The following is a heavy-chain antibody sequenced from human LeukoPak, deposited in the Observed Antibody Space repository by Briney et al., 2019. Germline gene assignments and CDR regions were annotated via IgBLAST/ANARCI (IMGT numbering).Heavy chain of an antibody. Sequence: GASVKVSCKASGYTFTSYDINWVRQATGQGLEWMGGIIPIFGTANYAQKFQGRVTITADESTSTAYMELSSLRSEDTAVYYCARQGQVVATIHYYYYYYMDVWGKGTTVTVSS. J-gene: IGHJ6*03. CDR2: IIPIFGTA. D-gene: IGHD5-12*01. V-gene: IGHV1-69*13. CDR3: ARQGQVVATIHYYYYYYMDV. CDR1: GYTFTSYD.